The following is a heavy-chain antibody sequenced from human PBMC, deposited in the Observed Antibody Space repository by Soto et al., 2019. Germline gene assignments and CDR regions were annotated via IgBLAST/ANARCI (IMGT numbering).Heavy chain of an antibody. Sequence: PGGSLRLSCAASGFTFSSYSMNWVRQAPGKGLEWGSYISSSSSTIYYADSVKGRFTISRDNSKNTLYLQMNSLIAEDTAVYYCAKDHPSHYDSRPVTPGDYWGQGTLVTVSS. CDR3: AKDHPSHYDSRPVTPGDY. J-gene: IGHJ4*02. CDR2: ISSSSSTI. CDR1: GFTFSSYS. V-gene: IGHV3-48*01. D-gene: IGHD3-22*01.